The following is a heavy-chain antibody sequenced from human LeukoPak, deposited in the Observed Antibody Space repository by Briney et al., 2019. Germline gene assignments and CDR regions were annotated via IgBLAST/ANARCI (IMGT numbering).Heavy chain of an antibody. D-gene: IGHD3-10*01. CDR2: ISSSGST. CDR1: GDSISSGDYY. CDR3: AREYGSGSYHTR. Sequence: SETLSLTCTVSGDSISSGDYYWSWIRQPAGKGLEWIGRISSSGSTNYNPSLKSRVTISVDTSKNQFSLKLSSVTAADTAVYYCAREYGSGSYHTRWGQGTLVTVSS. V-gene: IGHV4-61*02. J-gene: IGHJ4*02.